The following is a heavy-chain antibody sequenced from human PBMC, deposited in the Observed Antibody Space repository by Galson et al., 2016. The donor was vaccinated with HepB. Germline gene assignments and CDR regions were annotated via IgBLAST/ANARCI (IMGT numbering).Heavy chain of an antibody. J-gene: IGHJ4*02. D-gene: IGHD3-9*01. CDR3: ARDFPYYDNLTGFYTHNTLDS. V-gene: IGHV3-48*02. CDR2: ISSSSTI. CDR1: GFTFSTYS. Sequence: SLRLSCAASGFTFSTYSMNWVRQAPGKGLEWISYISSSSTIYHADSVKGRFTLSRDNAKNSLYLQMNSLRDEDTAVYYCARDFPYYDNLTGFYTHNTLDSWGQGTLVTVSS.